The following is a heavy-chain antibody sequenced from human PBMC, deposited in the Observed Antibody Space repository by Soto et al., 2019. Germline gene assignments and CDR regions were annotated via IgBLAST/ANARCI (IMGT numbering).Heavy chain of an antibody. V-gene: IGHV1-46*01. CDR2: INPSGGST. Sequence: GASVKVSCKASGYTFTSYGISWVRQAPGQGLEWMGIINPSGGSTSYAQKFQGRVTMTRDTSTSTVYMELSSLRSEDTAVYYCARTGRYCSSTSCRDQYYYYYGMDVWGQGTTVTVS. D-gene: IGHD2-2*01. CDR1: GYTFTSYG. J-gene: IGHJ6*02. CDR3: ARTGRYCSSTSCRDQYYYYYGMDV.